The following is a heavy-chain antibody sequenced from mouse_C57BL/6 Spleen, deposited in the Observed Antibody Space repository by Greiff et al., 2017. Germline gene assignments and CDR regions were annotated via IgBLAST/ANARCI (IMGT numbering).Heavy chain of an antibody. V-gene: IGHV1-69*01. D-gene: IGHD2-5*01. CDR3: ARDSNYWFAY. Sequence: QVQLQQSGAELVMPGASVKLSCKASGYTFTSYWMHWVKQRPGQGLEWIGEIDPSDSYTNYNQKFKGKSTLTVDKSSSTAYMQLSSLTSEDSAVYYCARDSNYWFAYWGQGTLVTASA. CDR2: IDPSDSYT. CDR1: GYTFTSYW. J-gene: IGHJ3*01.